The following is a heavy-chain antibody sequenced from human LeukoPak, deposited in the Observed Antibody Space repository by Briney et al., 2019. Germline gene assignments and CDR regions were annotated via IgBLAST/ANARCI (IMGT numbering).Heavy chain of an antibody. D-gene: IGHD3-3*01. J-gene: IGHJ4*02. CDR3: ARDRPYDFWSGYPIDY. CDR1: GYTFTSYG. V-gene: IGHV1-18*01. Sequence: ASVKVSCKASGYTFTSYGISWVRQAPGQGLEWMGWISAYNGNTNYAQKLQGRVTMTTDTSTSTAYMELRSLRSDDTAVYYCARDRPYDFWSGYPIDYWGQGTLVTVSS. CDR2: ISAYNGNT.